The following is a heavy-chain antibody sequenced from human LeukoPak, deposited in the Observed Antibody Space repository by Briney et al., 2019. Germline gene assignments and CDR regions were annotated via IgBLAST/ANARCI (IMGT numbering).Heavy chain of an antibody. CDR2: IIPIFGTA. D-gene: IGHD6-19*01. CDR3: ARDHRGAVASHYYYYYMDV. Sequence: ASVKVSCKASGGTFSSYAISWVRQAPGQGLEWMGGIIPIFGTANYAQKFQGRVTITTDESTSTAYMELSSLRSEDTAVYYCARDHRGAVASHYYYYYMDVWGKGTTVTVSS. CDR1: GGTFSSYA. J-gene: IGHJ6*03. V-gene: IGHV1-69*05.